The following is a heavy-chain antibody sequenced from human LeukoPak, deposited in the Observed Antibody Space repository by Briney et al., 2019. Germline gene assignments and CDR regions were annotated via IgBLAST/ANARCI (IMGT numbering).Heavy chain of an antibody. D-gene: IGHD3-10*01. CDR2: FDPEDGET. V-gene: IGHV1-24*01. Sequence: ASVKVSCKASGGTFSSYAISWVRQAPGQGLEWMGGFDPEDGETIYAQKFQGRVTMTEDTSTDTAYMELSSLTSDDTAVYYCATDLAMVRGVIGGDYWGQGTLVTVSS. CDR1: GGTFSSYA. J-gene: IGHJ4*02. CDR3: ATDLAMVRGVIGGDY.